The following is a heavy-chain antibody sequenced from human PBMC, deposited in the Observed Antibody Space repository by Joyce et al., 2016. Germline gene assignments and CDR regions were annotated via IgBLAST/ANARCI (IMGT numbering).Heavy chain of an antibody. CDR1: GFTLSTYA. D-gene: IGHD2-2*01. Sequence: QVQLVESGGGVVQPGRFLRLSCVASGFTLSTYAMHWVRQAPGKGMEWVAVKSKEGSNKYYADSVKGRFTVSRDSSKNTLYLQMSSLRGDDTAVYYCARATSTKLSYFHHWGQGTLVIVSS. CDR2: KSKEGSNK. V-gene: IGHV3-30*04. CDR3: ARATSTKLSYFHH. J-gene: IGHJ1*01.